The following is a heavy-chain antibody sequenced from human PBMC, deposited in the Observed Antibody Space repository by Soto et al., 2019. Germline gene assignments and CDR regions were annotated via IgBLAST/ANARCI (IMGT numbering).Heavy chain of an antibody. CDR3: ARDGGAVGATTLDV. D-gene: IGHD1-26*01. CDR1: GFTFSSYE. Sequence: LRLSCAASGFTFSSYEMNWVRQAPGKGLEWVSYISSGGGTIYYADSVKGRFTISRDNAKNSLFLQMNSLRAEDTAVYYCARDGGAVGATTLDVWGQGTTVTVSS. V-gene: IGHV3-48*03. J-gene: IGHJ6*02. CDR2: ISSGGGTI.